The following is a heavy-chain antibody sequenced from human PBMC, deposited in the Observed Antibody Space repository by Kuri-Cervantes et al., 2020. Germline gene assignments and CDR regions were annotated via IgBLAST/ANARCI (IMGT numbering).Heavy chain of an antibody. CDR3: AKGHSGPPYYYDSSGYYFNGMDV. CDR2: ISYDGSNK. V-gene: IGHV3-30*18. Sequence: GGSLRLSCAASGFTFSSYGMHWVRQAPGKGLEWVAVISYDGSNKYYADSVKGRFTISRDNSKNTLYLQMNSLRAEDTAVYYCAKGHSGPPYYYDSSGYYFNGMDVWGQGTTVTVSS. CDR1: GFTFSSYG. J-gene: IGHJ6*02. D-gene: IGHD3-22*01.